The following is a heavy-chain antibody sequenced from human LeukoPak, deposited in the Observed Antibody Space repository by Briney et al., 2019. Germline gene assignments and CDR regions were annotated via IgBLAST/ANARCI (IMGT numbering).Heavy chain of an antibody. CDR1: GGSISSYY. CDR3: ARDGKSGTPEFDY. CDR2: IYYSGST. J-gene: IGHJ4*02. Sequence: PSETLSLTCTVSGGSISSYYWSWIRQPPGKELEWIGYIYYSGSTNYHPSLKSRVTMSVDTSKNQFSLNLRSVTAADTAFYYCARDGKSGTPEFDYWGQGILVIVSS. D-gene: IGHD1-1*01. V-gene: IGHV4-59*01.